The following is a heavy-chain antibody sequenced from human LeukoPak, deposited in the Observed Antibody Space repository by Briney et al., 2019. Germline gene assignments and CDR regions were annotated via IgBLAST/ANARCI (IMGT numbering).Heavy chain of an antibody. CDR2: IDAYNGKT. Sequence: ASVKVSCKAAGFTFTSYGISWVRQAPGQGLEWMGWIDAYNGKTNYAKNFQGRITVTRDTSTEMAYMELRSLRSDDTAVYYCTRDPDGDYDFDYWGQGTLVTVSS. D-gene: IGHD4-17*01. J-gene: IGHJ4*02. CDR3: TRDPDGDYDFDY. V-gene: IGHV1-18*01. CDR1: GFTFTSYG.